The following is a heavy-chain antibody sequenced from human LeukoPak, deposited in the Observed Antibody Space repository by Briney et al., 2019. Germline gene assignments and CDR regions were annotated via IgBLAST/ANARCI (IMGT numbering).Heavy chain of an antibody. J-gene: IGHJ4*02. CDR1: GGTFSSYA. CDR2: IIPILGIA. Sequence: SVKASCKASGGTFSSYAISWVRQAPGQGLEWMGRIIPILGIANYAQKFQGRVTITADKSTSTAYMELSSLRSEDTAVYYCARASYYGPFDYWGQGTLVTVSS. CDR3: ARASYYGPFDY. D-gene: IGHD1-26*01. V-gene: IGHV1-69*04.